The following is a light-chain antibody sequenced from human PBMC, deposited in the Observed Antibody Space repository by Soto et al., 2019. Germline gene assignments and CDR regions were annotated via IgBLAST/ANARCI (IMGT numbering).Light chain of an antibody. CDR3: QQYNNWPPIT. CDR1: QSVSSTY. V-gene: IGKV3-20*01. Sequence: EIVLTQSPSTVSLSPGERATLSCRASQSVSSTYLVWYQQKPGQAPRLLIYGASSRATGIPDRFSGSGSGTDFTLTISRLEPEDFAVYYCQQYNNWPPITFGQGTRLEIK. J-gene: IGKJ5*01. CDR2: GAS.